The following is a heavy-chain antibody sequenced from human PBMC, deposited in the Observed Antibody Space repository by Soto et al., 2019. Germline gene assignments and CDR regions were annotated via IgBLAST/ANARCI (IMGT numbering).Heavy chain of an antibody. J-gene: IGHJ6*02. Sequence: ALVKVSCKASGYTFTSYGISWVRQAPGQGLEWMGWISAYNGNTNYAQKLQGRVTMTTDTSTSTAYMELRSLRSDDTAVYYCARGSGSYGVGYYYGMDVWGQGTTVTVSS. CDR2: ISAYNGNT. D-gene: IGHD1-26*01. CDR3: ARGSGSYGVGYYYGMDV. CDR1: GYTFTSYG. V-gene: IGHV1-18*04.